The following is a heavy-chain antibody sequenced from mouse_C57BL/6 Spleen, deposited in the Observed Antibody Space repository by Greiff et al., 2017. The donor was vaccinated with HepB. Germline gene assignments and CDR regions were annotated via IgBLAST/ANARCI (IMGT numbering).Heavy chain of an antibody. J-gene: IGHJ1*03. V-gene: IGHV1-66*01. CDR1: GYSFTSYY. Sequence: VQLQQSGPELVKPGASVKISCKASGYSFTSYYIHWVKQRPGQGLEWIGWIYPGSGNTKYNEKFKGKATLTADTSSSTAYMQLSSLTSEDSAVYYCARSMGLSRGLYFDVWGTGTTVTVSS. D-gene: IGHD2-10*02. CDR2: IYPGSGNT. CDR3: ARSMGLSRGLYFDV.